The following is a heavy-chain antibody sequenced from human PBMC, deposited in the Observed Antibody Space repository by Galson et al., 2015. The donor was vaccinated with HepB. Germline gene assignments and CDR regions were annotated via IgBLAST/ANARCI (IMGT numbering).Heavy chain of an antibody. CDR2: ISAYNGNT. CDR3: ARERYYYDSSGYGAFDI. Sequence: SVKVSCKASGYTFTSYGISWVRQAPGQGLEWMGWISAYNGNTNYAQKLQGRVTMTTDTSTSTAYMELRSLRSDDTAVYYCARERYYYDSSGYGAFDIWGQGTMVTVSS. J-gene: IGHJ3*02. CDR1: GYTFTSYG. D-gene: IGHD3-22*01. V-gene: IGHV1-18*01.